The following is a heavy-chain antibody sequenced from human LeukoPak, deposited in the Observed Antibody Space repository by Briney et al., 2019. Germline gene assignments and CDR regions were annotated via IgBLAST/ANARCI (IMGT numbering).Heavy chain of an antibody. CDR3: ARDHTITMVRGIINWFDP. J-gene: IGHJ5*02. V-gene: IGHV1-18*01. Sequence: VASVKVSCKASGYTFTSYGISWVRQAPGQGLEWMGWISAYNGNTNYAQKLQGRVTMTTDTSTSTAYMELRSLRSDDTAVYYCARDHTITMVRGIINWFDPWGQGTLVTVS. D-gene: IGHD3-10*01. CDR1: GYTFTSYG. CDR2: ISAYNGNT.